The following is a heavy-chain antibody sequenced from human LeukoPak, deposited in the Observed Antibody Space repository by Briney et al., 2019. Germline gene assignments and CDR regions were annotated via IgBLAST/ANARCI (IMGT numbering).Heavy chain of an antibody. Sequence: GGSLRLSCAASGFTFSSYSMNWVRQAPGKGLEWVSSISSSSSYIYYADSVKGRFTISRDNAKNSLYLQMNSLRAEDTAVYYCARFPYSSSWRFDYWGQGTLVTVSS. J-gene: IGHJ4*02. V-gene: IGHV3-21*01. CDR1: GFTFSSYS. D-gene: IGHD6-13*01. CDR2: ISSSSSYI. CDR3: ARFPYSSSWRFDY.